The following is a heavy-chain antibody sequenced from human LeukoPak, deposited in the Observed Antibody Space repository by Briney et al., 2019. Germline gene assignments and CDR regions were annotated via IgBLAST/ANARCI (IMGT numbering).Heavy chain of an antibody. V-gene: IGHV3-23*01. CDR3: AKAAGIAAAGTNPFDY. D-gene: IGHD6-13*01. Sequence: GGSLRLSCAASGFIFSSYAMSWVRQAPGKGLEWVSAISGSGGSTYYADSVKGRFTISRDNSKNTLYLQMNSLRAEDTAVYYCAKAAGIAAAGTNPFDYWGQGTLVTVSS. CDR2: ISGSGGST. J-gene: IGHJ4*02. CDR1: GFIFSSYA.